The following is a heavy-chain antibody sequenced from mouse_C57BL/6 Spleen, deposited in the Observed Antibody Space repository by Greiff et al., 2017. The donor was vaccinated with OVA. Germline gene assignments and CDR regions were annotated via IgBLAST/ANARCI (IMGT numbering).Heavy chain of an antibody. D-gene: IGHD2-2*01. CDR1: GYSFTDYN. J-gene: IGHJ3*01. CDR3: AREDMDGYDVTWFAY. Sequence: EVKLMESGPELVKPGASVKISCKASGYSFTDYNMNWVKQSNGKSLEWIGVINPNYGTTSYNQKFKGKATLTVDQSSSTAYMQLNSLTSEDSAVYYCAREDMDGYDVTWFAYWGQGTLVTVSA. V-gene: IGHV1-39*01. CDR2: INPNYGTT.